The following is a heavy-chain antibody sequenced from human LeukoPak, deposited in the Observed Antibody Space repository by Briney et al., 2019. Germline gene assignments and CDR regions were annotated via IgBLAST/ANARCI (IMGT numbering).Heavy chain of an antibody. J-gene: IGHJ4*02. CDR2: INQDGSEK. Sequence: GGSLRLSCAASGLSVRSNYMNWVRQAPGKGLEWVANINQDGSEKNYVDSVKGRFTISRDNAKNSLYLQMNSLRAEDTAVYYCARDRSRLLYWGQGTLVTVAS. D-gene: IGHD3-16*01. CDR3: ARDRSRLLY. CDR1: GLSVRSNY. V-gene: IGHV3-7*05.